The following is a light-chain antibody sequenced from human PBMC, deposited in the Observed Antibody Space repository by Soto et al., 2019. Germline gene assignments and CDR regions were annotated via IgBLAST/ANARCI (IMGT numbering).Light chain of an antibody. Sequence: QSVLPKPASVSGSPGQSITISCTGTSRDVGGYDHVSWYQLHPGKAPKLMVFEVSNRPSGVSFRFSGSKSGNTASLTISGLQAEDEAAYFCSSYSISTAYLFGTGTKVTVL. CDR1: SRDVGGYDH. V-gene: IGLV2-14*01. CDR2: EVS. CDR3: SSYSISTAYL. J-gene: IGLJ1*01.